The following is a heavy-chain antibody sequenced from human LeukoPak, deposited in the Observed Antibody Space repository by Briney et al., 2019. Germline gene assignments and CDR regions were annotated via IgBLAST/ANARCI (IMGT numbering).Heavy chain of an antibody. J-gene: IGHJ3*02. CDR2: ISYDGRSE. D-gene: IGHD2-2*01. CDR3: ARPETVYSTNDAFDI. CDR1: GLTFSSYA. V-gene: IGHV3-30*01. Sequence: GGSLRLSCAASGLTFSSYALHWVRQAPGRGLEWMAAISYDGRSEYYADSVKGRSTISSDISKNTLYLQMNSLRAEDTAVYYCARPETVYSTNDAFDIWGQGTMVTVS.